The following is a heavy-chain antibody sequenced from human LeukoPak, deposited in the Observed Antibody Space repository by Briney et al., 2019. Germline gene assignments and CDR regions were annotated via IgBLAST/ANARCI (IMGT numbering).Heavy chain of an antibody. Sequence: ASVKVSCKASGYTFTSYGISWVRQAPAQGLEWMGWISAYNGNTNYAQKLQGRVTMTTDTSTSTAYMELRSLRSDDTAVYYCARDQKLWFGELIPFDYWGQGTLVTVSS. CDR3: ARDQKLWFGELIPFDY. CDR2: ISAYNGNT. V-gene: IGHV1-18*01. J-gene: IGHJ4*02. CDR1: GYTFTSYG. D-gene: IGHD3-10*01.